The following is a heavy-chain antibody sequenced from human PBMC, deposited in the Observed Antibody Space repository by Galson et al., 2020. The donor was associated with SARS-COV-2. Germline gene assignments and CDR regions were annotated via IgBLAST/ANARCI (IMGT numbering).Heavy chain of an antibody. CDR1: GGSFSGYY. D-gene: IGHD6-6*01. CDR2: INHSGST. Sequence: SETLSLTCAVYGGSFSGYYWSWIRQPPGKGLEWIGEINHSGSTNYNQSLKSRVTISVDTSKNQFSLKLSSVTAADTAVYYCARNFYSSSGYWGQGTLVTVSS. V-gene: IGHV4-34*01. CDR3: ARNFYSSSGY. J-gene: IGHJ4*02.